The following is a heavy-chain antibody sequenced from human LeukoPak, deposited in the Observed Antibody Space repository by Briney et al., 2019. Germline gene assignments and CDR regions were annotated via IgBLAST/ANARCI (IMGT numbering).Heavy chain of an antibody. Sequence: ASVKVSCKASGYTFTSYGISWVRQAPGQGLEWMGWISAYNGNTNYAQKLQGRVTMTTDTSTSTAYMELRSLRSDDTAVYYCARAIYDSSGYYYDPLDAFDIWGQGTMVTVSS. CDR3: ARAIYDSSGYYYDPLDAFDI. J-gene: IGHJ3*02. CDR1: GYTFTSYG. CDR2: ISAYNGNT. V-gene: IGHV1-18*01. D-gene: IGHD3-22*01.